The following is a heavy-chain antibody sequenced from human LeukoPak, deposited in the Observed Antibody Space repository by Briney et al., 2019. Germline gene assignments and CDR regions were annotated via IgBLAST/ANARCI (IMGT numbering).Heavy chain of an antibody. Sequence: SETLSLTCAVYGGSFSGYYWSWIRQPPGKGLEWIGEINHSGSTNYNPSLKSRVTISVDTSKNQFSLKLSSVTAADTAVYYCARDDRWELYYWGQGTLVTVSS. CDR1: GGSFSGYY. J-gene: IGHJ4*02. CDR2: INHSGST. CDR3: ARDDRWELYY. D-gene: IGHD1-26*01. V-gene: IGHV4-34*01.